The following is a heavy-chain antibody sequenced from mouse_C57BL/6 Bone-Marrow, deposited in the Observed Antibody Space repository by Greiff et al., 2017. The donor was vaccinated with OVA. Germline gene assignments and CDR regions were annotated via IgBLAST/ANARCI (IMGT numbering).Heavy chain of an antibody. D-gene: IGHD2-3*01. Sequence: QVQLQQPGAELVKPGASVKLYCKASGYTFTSYWMQWVKQRPGQGLEWIGEIDPPDSYTNYNQKFKGKATLTVDTSSSTAYMQLSSLTSEDSAVYYCARLGWLPYYFDYWGQGTTLTVSS. CDR3: ARLGWLPYYFDY. J-gene: IGHJ2*01. CDR2: IDPPDSYT. V-gene: IGHV1-50*01. CDR1: GYTFTSYW.